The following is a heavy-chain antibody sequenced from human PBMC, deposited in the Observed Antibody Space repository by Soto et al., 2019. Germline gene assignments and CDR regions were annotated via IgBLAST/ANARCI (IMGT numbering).Heavy chain of an antibody. CDR2: INSGDGSIT. CDR1: GFTSSSYW. Sequence: EVQLVESGGGLVQPGGSLRLSCAASGFTSSSYWMNWVRQAPGKGLEWVSRINSGDGSITGYAESVKGRFTVSRANAKNTPYLPLNRLGVDETAVYYGARGPRLGFYGMDVWGQGTTVTVSS. J-gene: IGHJ6*02. CDR3: ARGPRLGFYGMDV. D-gene: IGHD3-16*01. V-gene: IGHV3-74*01.